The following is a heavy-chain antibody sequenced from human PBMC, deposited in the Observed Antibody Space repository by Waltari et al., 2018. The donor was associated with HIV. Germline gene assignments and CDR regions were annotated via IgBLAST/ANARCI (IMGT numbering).Heavy chain of an antibody. Sequence: QVQLVQPGAVVKKPGASVRISCETSGYTFISSALHWLRQAPGQRPEWMGWINVGNYNTKYSQKFQDRVTITGDTSASTGYLDLSSLTSEDTAVYFCAREYDFWSGGYHYYGMDVWGQGTTVTVSS. CDR1: GYTFISSA. V-gene: IGHV1-3*01. CDR3: AREYDFWSGGYHYYGMDV. CDR2: INVGNYNT. D-gene: IGHD3-3*01. J-gene: IGHJ6*02.